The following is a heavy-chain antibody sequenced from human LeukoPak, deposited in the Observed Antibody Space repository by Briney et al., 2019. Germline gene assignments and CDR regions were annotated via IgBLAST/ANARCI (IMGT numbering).Heavy chain of an antibody. V-gene: IGHV4-59*01. CDR2: IYYSGST. CDR3: ASLTRGTLRFDF. D-gene: IGHD3-10*01. CDR1: GDSISSYY. J-gene: IGHJ4*02. Sequence: PSETLSLTCSVSGDSISSYYWSWIQQPPGKGLEWIGYIYYSGSTNYNPSLKSRVTISVDTSKNQFSLKLSSVTAVDTAMYYCASLTRGTLRFDFWGQGTLVTVSS.